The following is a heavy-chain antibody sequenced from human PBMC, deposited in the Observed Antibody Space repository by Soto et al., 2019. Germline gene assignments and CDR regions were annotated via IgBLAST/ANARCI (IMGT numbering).Heavy chain of an antibody. V-gene: IGHV4-30-2*01. CDR3: ARAILGYCSSTSGYTPRFDY. Sequence: PSETLSLTCAVSGGSISSGGYSWSWIRQPPGKGLEWIWYIYHSGSTYYNPSLKSRVTITVDRSNNQFSLKLSSVTAADTAVYYCARAILGYCSSTSGYTPRFDYWGQGTLVPVSS. CDR2: IYHSGST. D-gene: IGHD2-2*02. J-gene: IGHJ4*02. CDR1: GGSISSGGYS.